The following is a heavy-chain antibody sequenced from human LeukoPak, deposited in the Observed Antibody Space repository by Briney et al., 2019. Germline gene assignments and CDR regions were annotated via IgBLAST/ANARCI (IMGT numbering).Heavy chain of an antibody. Sequence: SQTLSLTCSVSGGSISSDTYCWSWIRQPAEKGLEWIGRIYTSGSTNYNPSLKSRVTISMDTSKNQFSLKLSSVTAADTAVYYCARVASSGYYYFDSWGQGTLVTVSS. CDR2: IYTSGST. D-gene: IGHD3-3*01. J-gene: IGHJ4*02. CDR3: ARVASSGYYYFDS. CDR1: GGSISSDTYC. V-gene: IGHV4-61*02.